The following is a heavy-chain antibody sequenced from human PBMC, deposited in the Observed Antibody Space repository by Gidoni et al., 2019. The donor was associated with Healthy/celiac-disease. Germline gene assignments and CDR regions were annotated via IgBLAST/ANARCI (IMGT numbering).Heavy chain of an antibody. CDR3: ARPGRIGGVVCAFDI. D-gene: IGHD3-16*01. CDR1: GFTFSRYA. Sequence: EVQLLESGRGLVQPGGSLRLSCAASGFTFSRYAMSWVRQAPGKGLEWVSASSGSGGSTYYADSVKGRFTISRDNSKNTLYLQMNSLRAEDTAVYYCARPGRIGGVVCAFDIWGQGTMVTVSS. J-gene: IGHJ3*02. CDR2: SSGSGGST. V-gene: IGHV3-23*01.